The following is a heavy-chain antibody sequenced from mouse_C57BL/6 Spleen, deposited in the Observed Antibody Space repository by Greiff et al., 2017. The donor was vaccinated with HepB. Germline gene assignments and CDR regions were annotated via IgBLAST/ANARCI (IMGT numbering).Heavy chain of an antibody. Sequence: VQLQQSGPELVKPGASVKISCKASGYAFSSSWMNWVKQRPGKGLEWIGRIYPGDGDTNYNGKFKGKATLTADKSSSTAYMQLSSLTSEDSAVYFCVTAQARVYYAMDYWGQGTSVTVSS. CDR1: GYAFSSSW. CDR2: IYPGDGDT. J-gene: IGHJ4*01. D-gene: IGHD3-2*02. CDR3: VTAQARVYYAMDY. V-gene: IGHV1-82*01.